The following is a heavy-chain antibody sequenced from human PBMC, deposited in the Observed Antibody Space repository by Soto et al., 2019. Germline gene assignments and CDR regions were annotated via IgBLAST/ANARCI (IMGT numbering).Heavy chain of an antibody. CDR2: INHSGST. CDR1: GGSFSGYY. Sequence: KTSETLSLTCAVYGGSFSGYYWSWIRQPPGKGLEWIGEINHSGSTNYNPSLKSRVTISVDTSKNQFSLKLSSVTAADRAVYYCARGDSRSGSYSYYYYGMDVWGQGTTVTVSS. J-gene: IGHJ6*02. D-gene: IGHD3-10*01. CDR3: ARGDSRSGSYSYYYYGMDV. V-gene: IGHV4-34*01.